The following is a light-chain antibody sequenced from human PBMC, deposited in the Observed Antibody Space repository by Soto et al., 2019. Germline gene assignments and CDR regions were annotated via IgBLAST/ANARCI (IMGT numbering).Light chain of an antibody. CDR2: GAS. J-gene: IGKJ1*01. CDR3: QQYGSSHPWT. Sequence: EIVLTQSPGTLSLSPGERATLSCRASQSVSSSYLAWYQQKPGQAPRLIIYGASSRANGIPDRFSGSVAGTGFTLTISRLEPEDFAVYYCQQYGSSHPWTFGQGTKVDIK. V-gene: IGKV3-20*01. CDR1: QSVSSSY.